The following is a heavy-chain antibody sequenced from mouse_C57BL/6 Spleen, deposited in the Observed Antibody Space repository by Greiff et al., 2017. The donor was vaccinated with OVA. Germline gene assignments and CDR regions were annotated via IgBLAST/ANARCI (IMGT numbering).Heavy chain of an antibody. CDR3: ASLIYYDYDGYYFDY. CDR1: GFTFSSYG. Sequence: EVQWVESGGDLVKPGGSLKLSCAASGFTFSSYGMSWVRQTPDKRLEWVATISSGGSYTYYPDSVKGRFTISRDNAKNTLYLQMSSLKSEDTAMYYCASLIYYDYDGYYFDYWGQGTTLTVSS. CDR2: ISSGGSYT. J-gene: IGHJ2*01. V-gene: IGHV5-6*01. D-gene: IGHD2-4*01.